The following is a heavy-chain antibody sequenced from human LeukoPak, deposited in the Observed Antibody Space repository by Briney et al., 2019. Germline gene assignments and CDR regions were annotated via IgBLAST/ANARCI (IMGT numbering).Heavy chain of an antibody. J-gene: IGHJ4*02. V-gene: IGHV1-69*05. Sequence: GASVKVSCKASGGTFSSYAISWVRQAPGQGLEWMGGIIPIFGTANYAQRFQGRVTITTDESTSTAYMELSSLRSEDTAVYYCARGWIQLWRFDYWGQGTLVTVSS. CDR1: GGTFSSYA. CDR2: IIPIFGTA. CDR3: ARGWIQLWRFDY. D-gene: IGHD5-18*01.